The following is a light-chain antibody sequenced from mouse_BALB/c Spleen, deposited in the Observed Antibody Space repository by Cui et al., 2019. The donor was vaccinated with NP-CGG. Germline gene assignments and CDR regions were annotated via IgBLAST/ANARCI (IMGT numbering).Light chain of an antibody. Sequence: QAVVTQESAPTTSPGETVTLTCRSSTGAVTTSNYANWVQEKPDHLFTGLIGGTNNRAPGVPARFSGSLIGDKAALTITGVQTEDEAIYFCALWYSNHWVFGGGSKLSVL. V-gene: IGLV1*01. J-gene: IGLJ1*01. CDR3: ALWYSNHWV. CDR2: GTN. CDR1: TGAVTTSNY.